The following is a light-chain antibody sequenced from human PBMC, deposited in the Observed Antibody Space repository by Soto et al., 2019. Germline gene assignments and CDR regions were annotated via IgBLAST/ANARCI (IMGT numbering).Light chain of an antibody. CDR3: QQYYSTPRT. V-gene: IGKV4-1*01. Sequence: DIVMTQSPDSLAVSLGERATINCKSSQSVLYSSNNKNYLAWYQQKPGQPPKLLIYWASTRESGVPDRFSGSGSGKDFTLTISSLPAEEVAVYYCQQYYSTPRTFGQGTQVEI. CDR2: WAS. CDR1: QSVLYSSNNKNY. J-gene: IGKJ1*01.